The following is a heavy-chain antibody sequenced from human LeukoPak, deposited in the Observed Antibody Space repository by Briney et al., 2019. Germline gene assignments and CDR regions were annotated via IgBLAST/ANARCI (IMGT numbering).Heavy chain of an antibody. D-gene: IGHD6-19*01. Sequence: TSETLSLTCAVYGGSFSGYYWSWIRQPPGKGLEWIGEINHSGSTNYNPSLKSRVTMSVDTSKNQFSLKLSSVTAADTAVYYCARDNYGYSSGWYEGVFDYWGQGTLVTVSS. CDR1: GGSFSGYY. V-gene: IGHV4-34*01. J-gene: IGHJ4*02. CDR2: INHSGST. CDR3: ARDNYGYSSGWYEGVFDY.